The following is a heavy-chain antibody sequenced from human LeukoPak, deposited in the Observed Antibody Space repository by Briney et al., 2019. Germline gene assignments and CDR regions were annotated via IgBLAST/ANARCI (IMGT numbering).Heavy chain of an antibody. CDR2: FYPEDGET. J-gene: IGHJ3*02. CDR3: ATGQVVVAATPHAFDI. CDR1: GYTLTELS. Sequence: ASVKVSCKVSGYTLTELSMHWVRQAPGKGLEWMGGFYPEDGETIYAQKFQGRVTMTEDTATDTAYMELSRLRSEDTAVYYCATGQVVVAATPHAFDIWGQGTMVTVSS. V-gene: IGHV1-24*01. D-gene: IGHD2-15*01.